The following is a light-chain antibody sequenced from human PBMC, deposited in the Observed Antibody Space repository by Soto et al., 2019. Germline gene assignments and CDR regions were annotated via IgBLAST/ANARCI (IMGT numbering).Light chain of an antibody. Sequence: DIQMTQSPSSLSASLGDRVTVTCRASQKIHNFVSWYQQKPGQAPKLLIFLASTLESGVPSRFGGSGSGTDFTLTISSLQPEDFATYYCQQSFSTPRTFGGGTKVEIQ. V-gene: IGKV1-39*01. CDR1: QKIHNF. CDR2: LAS. J-gene: IGKJ4*01. CDR3: QQSFSTPRT.